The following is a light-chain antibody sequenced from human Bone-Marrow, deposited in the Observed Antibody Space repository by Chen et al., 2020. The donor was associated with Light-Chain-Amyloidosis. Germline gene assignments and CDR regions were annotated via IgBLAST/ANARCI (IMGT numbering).Light chain of an antibody. CDR3: QSFDGTLRGAVV. J-gene: IGLJ2*01. CDR2: DNN. V-gene: IGLV1-40*01. CDR1: SSSIGAGYN. Sequence: QSVLAQPPAVSGAPGQTVTLSCTGSSSSIGAGYNVHWYQQLPGTVPKLLIYDNNNRPSGVPDRFSGSQSGTSASLSITGLQAHDEADYYCQSFDGTLRGAVVFGGGTTLTVL.